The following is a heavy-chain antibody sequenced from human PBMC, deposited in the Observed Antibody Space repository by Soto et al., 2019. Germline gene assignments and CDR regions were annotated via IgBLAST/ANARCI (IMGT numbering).Heavy chain of an antibody. CDR2: IYSSGSA. J-gene: IGHJ5*02. Sequence: PSETLSLTCTASGASMSTYYWNWIRQSPGKGLGSIGYIYSSGSANYNPSLKGRLAISIDTSKKQFSLNLTSVTAADSAVYYCAIFNAPSAPADTLSWGQGTLVTVS. V-gene: IGHV4-59*01. D-gene: IGHD2-15*01. CDR3: AIFNAPSAPADTLS. CDR1: GASMSTYY.